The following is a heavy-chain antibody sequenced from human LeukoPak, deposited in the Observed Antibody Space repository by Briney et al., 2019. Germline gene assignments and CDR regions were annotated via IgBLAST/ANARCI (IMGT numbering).Heavy chain of an antibody. D-gene: IGHD1-7*01. Sequence: SETLSLTCTVSGGSISSSGYYWGWIRQPPGKGLEWIGSIYYSGSTYYNPSLKSRVTISVDTSKNQFSLKLYSVTATDTAVYYCARHSYNWNYWYYFDYWGQGTLVTVSS. CDR3: ARHSYNWNYWYYFDY. CDR2: IYYSGST. J-gene: IGHJ4*02. CDR1: GGSISSSGYY. V-gene: IGHV4-39*01.